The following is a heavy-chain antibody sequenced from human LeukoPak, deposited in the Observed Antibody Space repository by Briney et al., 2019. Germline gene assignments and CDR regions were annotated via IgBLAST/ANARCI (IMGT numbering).Heavy chain of an antibody. CDR1: GYTFTGYY. D-gene: IGHD2-8*01. V-gene: IGHV1-2*06. CDR3: ARGASYCTNGVCYKNYYYMDV. J-gene: IGHJ6*03. Sequence: APVKVSYKASGYTFTGYYMHWVRQAPGQGLEWMGRFNPNSGGTNYGQKFQGRGTMTRVTTISTGHLDLSRLRSDDTAAYYCARGASYCTNGVCYKNYYYMDVWGKGTTVTVSS. CDR2: FNPNSGGT.